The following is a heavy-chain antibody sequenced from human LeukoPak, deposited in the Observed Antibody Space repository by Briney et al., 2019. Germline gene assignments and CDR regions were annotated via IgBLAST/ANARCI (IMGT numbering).Heavy chain of an antibody. CDR3: ARQAWNYFDY. V-gene: IGHV4-39*01. Sequence: SETLSLTCTISGGSISSSSYYWGWIRQPPGKGLEWIGTIYYSGSAYYNPSLKSRVTISVDTSKSQFSLKLSSVTAADTAVYYCARQAWNYFDYWGQGTLVTVSS. CDR2: IYYSGSA. D-gene: IGHD1-1*01. J-gene: IGHJ4*02. CDR1: GGSISSSSYY.